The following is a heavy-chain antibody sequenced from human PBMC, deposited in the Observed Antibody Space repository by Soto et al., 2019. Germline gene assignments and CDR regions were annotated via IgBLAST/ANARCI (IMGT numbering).Heavy chain of an antibody. V-gene: IGHV1-69*02. D-gene: IGHD2-15*01. CDR2: IIPILGIA. CDR1: GGTFSSYT. Sequence: QVQLVQSGAEVKKPGSSVKVSCKASGGTFSSYTISWVRQAPGQGLEWMGRIIPILGIANYAQKFQGRVTITADKSTSTAYMELSSLRSEDTAVYYCARGILAPNPAGFDYWGQGTLVTVSS. CDR3: ARGILAPNPAGFDY. J-gene: IGHJ4*02.